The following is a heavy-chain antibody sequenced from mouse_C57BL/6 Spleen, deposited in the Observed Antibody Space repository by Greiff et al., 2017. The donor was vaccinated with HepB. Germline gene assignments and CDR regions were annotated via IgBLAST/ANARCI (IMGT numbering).Heavy chain of an antibody. CDR1: GFTFSDYG. D-gene: IGHD1-1*01. J-gene: IGHJ3*01. Sequence: DVMLVESGGGLVKPGGSLKLSCAASGFTFSDYGMHWVRQAPEKGLEWVAYISSGSSTIYYADTVKGRFTISRDNAKNTLFLQMTSLRSEDTAMYYCARGYYGSIAWFAYWGQGTLVTVSA. V-gene: IGHV5-17*01. CDR2: ISSGSSTI. CDR3: ARGYYGSIAWFAY.